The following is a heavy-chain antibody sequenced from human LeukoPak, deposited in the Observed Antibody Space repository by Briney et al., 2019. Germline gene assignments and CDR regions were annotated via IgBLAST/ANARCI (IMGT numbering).Heavy chain of an antibody. Sequence: SETLSLTCTVSGGSISSYYWSWIRQPPGKGLEWIGYIYYSGSTNYNPSLKSRVTISVDTSKNQFSLKLSSVTAADTAVYYCARGRRLLWFGELLSGGNWFDPWGQGTLVTVSS. D-gene: IGHD3-10*01. CDR3: ARGRRLLWFGELLSGGNWFDP. J-gene: IGHJ5*02. CDR2: IYYSGST. CDR1: GGSISSYY. V-gene: IGHV4-59*12.